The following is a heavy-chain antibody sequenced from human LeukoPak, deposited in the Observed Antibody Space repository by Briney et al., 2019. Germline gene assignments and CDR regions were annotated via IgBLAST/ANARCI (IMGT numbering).Heavy chain of an antibody. CDR2: ISWNSGSI. J-gene: IGHJ6*02. D-gene: IGHD6-19*01. V-gene: IGHV3-9*01. CDR3: AKDLYSSGWYYYYGMDV. CDR1: GFTFDDYA. Sequence: QAGGSLRLSCAASGFTFDDYAMHWVRQAPGKGLEWVSGISWNSGSIGYADSVKGRFTISRDNAKNSLYLQMNSLRAEDTALYYCAKDLYSSGWYYYYGMDVWGQGTTVTVSS.